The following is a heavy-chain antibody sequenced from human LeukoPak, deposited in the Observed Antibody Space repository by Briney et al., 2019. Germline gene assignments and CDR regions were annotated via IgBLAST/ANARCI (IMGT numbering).Heavy chain of an antibody. CDR2: MNPNSGNT. CDR3: ARVEESSWYNLRYYYYYGMDV. J-gene: IGHJ6*02. V-gene: IGHV1-8*01. CDR1: GYTFTSYD. Sequence: GASVKVSCKASGYTFTSYDINWVRQATGQGLEWMGWMNPNSGNTGYAQKFQGRVTMTRNTSISTAYMELSSLRSEDTAVYYCARVEESSWYNLRYYYYYGMDVWGQGTTVNVSS. D-gene: IGHD6-13*01.